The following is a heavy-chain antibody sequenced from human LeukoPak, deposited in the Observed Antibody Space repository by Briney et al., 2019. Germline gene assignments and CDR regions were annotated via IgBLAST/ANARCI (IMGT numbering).Heavy chain of an antibody. CDR3: ARDSGEAVTHEY. CDR1: GYTFTSYY. V-gene: IGHV1-46*01. J-gene: IGHJ4*02. CDR2: INSSGGST. Sequence: ASVKVSCKASGYTFTSYYMHWVRQAPGQGLEWMGIINSSGGSTSYAQKFQGRVTMTRDTSTSTVYMELSSLRSEDTAVYYCARDSGEAVTHEYWGQGTLVTVSS. D-gene: IGHD4-11*01.